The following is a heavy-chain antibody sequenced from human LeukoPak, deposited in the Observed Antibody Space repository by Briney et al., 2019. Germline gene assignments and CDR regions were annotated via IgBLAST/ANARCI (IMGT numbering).Heavy chain of an antibody. J-gene: IGHJ4*02. CDR2: IFYSGST. CDR1: GGSISSHS. V-gene: IGHV4-59*11. Sequence: SETLSLTCTVSGGSISSHSWSWIRQPPGKGLEWIGYIFYSGSTNYSPSLKSRVSMSVDTSKNQFSLKLTSVTAADTAVYYCARGGKATVVTMWGQGILVTVSS. CDR3: ARGGKATVVTM. D-gene: IGHD4-23*01.